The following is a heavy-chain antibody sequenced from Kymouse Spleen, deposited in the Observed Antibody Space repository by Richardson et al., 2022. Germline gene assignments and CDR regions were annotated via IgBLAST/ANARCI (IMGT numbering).Heavy chain of an antibody. CDR3: AKDRDSGSLFDY. D-gene: IGHD1-26*01. Sequence: QVQLVESGGGVVQPGRSLRLSCAASGFTFSSYGMHWVRQAPGKGLEWVAVISYDGSNKYYADSVKGRFTISRDNSKNTLYLQMNSLRAEDTAVYYCAKDRDSGSLFDYWGQGTLVTVSS. V-gene: IGHV3-30*18. CDR2: ISYDGSNK. CDR1: GFTFSSYG. J-gene: IGHJ4*02.